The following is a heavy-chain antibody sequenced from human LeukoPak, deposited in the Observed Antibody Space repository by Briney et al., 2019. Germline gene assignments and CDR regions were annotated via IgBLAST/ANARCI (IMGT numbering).Heavy chain of an antibody. CDR2: IYTSGST. V-gene: IGHV4-4*07. CDR1: GGSIGSYY. Sequence: SETLSLTCTVSGGSIGSYYWSWIRQPAGKGLEWIGRIYTSGSTNYNPSLKSRVTMSVDTSKNQFSLKLSSVTAADTAVYYCARGIAVADYYFDYWGQGTLVTVSS. J-gene: IGHJ4*02. D-gene: IGHD6-19*01. CDR3: ARGIAVADYYFDY.